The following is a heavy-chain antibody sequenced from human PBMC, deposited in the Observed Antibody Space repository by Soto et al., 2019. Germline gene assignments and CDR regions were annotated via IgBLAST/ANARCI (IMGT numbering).Heavy chain of an antibody. V-gene: IGHV3-23*01. CDR2: ISGSGGST. Sequence: GGSLRLSCAASGFTFDEYAMHWVRQAPGKGLEWVSAISGSGGSTYYADSVKGRFTISRDNSKNTLYLQMNSLRAEDTAVYYCAKEAIFGVAKYYFDYWGQGTLVTVSS. D-gene: IGHD3-3*01. CDR1: GFTFDEYA. J-gene: IGHJ4*02. CDR3: AKEAIFGVAKYYFDY.